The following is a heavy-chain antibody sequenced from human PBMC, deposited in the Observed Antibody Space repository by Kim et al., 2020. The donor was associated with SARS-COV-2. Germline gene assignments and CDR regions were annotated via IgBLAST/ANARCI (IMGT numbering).Heavy chain of an antibody. J-gene: IGHJ5*02. CDR3: ARGGYSGYENWFDP. CDR2: ISSSSSYI. CDR1: GFTFSSYS. D-gene: IGHD5-12*01. V-gene: IGHV3-21*01. Sequence: GGSLRLSCAASGFTFSSYSMNWVRQAPGKGLEWVSSISSSSSYIYYADSVKGRFTISRDNAKNSLYLQMNSLRAEDTAVYYCARGGYSGYENWFDPWGQGTLVTVSS.